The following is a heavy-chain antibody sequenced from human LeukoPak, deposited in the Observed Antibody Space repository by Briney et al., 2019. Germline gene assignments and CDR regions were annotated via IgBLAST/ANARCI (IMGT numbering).Heavy chain of an antibody. CDR2: ISSSSSYI. J-gene: IGHJ4*02. CDR3: ARDSGGSYGDGDFDY. CDR1: GFTFSSYS. D-gene: IGHD4-17*01. V-gene: IGHV3-21*01. Sequence: GGSLRLSCAASGFTFSSYSMNWVRQAPGKGLEWVSSISSSSSYIYYADSVKGRFTISRDNAKNSLYLQMNSLRAEDTAVYYCARDSGGSYGDGDFDYWGQGTLVTVSS.